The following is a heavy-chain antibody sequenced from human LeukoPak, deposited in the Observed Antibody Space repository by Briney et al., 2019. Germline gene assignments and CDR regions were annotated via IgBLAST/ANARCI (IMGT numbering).Heavy chain of an antibody. V-gene: IGHV3-30*02. J-gene: IGHJ4*02. CDR1: GFTFSSYG. D-gene: IGHD6-19*01. Sequence: GGSLRLSCAASGFTFSSYGMHWVRQAPGKGLEWVAFIRYDGSNKYYADSVEGRFTISRDTSKNTLYLQMNSLRAEDTAVYYCSRGGIRESGGWSGYWGLGTLVTVSS. CDR2: IRYDGSNK. CDR3: SRGGIRESGGWSGY.